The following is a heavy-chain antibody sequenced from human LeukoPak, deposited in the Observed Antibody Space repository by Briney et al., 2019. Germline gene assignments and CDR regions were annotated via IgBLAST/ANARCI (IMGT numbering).Heavy chain of an antibody. CDR3: TKLASSSSAFDI. V-gene: IGHV3-43*02. J-gene: IGHJ3*02. D-gene: IGHD6-6*01. Sequence: PGGSLRLSCAASGFTFDDYVMHWVRQAPGKGLEWVSLVIGDGGTTFYADSVKGRFTISRDSSKNSLYLQMNSLRTEDTALYYCTKLASSSSAFDIWGQGTMVTVSS. CDR1: GFTFDDYV. CDR2: VIGDGGTT.